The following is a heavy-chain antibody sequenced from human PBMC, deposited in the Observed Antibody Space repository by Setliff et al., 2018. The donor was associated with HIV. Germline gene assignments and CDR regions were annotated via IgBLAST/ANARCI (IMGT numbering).Heavy chain of an antibody. CDR2: INPNSGDT. CDR3: ARRGRQQSDAFDI. D-gene: IGHD6-13*01. CDR1: GYTFTGYY. V-gene: IGHV1-2*06. J-gene: IGHJ3*02. Sequence: ASVKFSCKASGYTFTGYYVHWVRQAPGQGLEWVGRINPNSGDTNYAQKFQGRVTMTRDTSISTAYMELSRLRSDDTAVYYCARRGRQQSDAFDIWGQGTMVTVS.